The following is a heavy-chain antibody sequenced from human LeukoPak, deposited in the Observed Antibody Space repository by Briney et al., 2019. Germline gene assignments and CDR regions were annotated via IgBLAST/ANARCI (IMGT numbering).Heavy chain of an antibody. J-gene: IGHJ3*02. D-gene: IGHD6-19*01. CDR3: ARERNSGWNDAFDI. V-gene: IGHV3-33*01. CDR2: IWYDGSNK. Sequence: GGSLRLSCAASGFTFSSYGMHWVRQAPGKGLEWVAVIWYDGSNKYYADSVKGRFTISRDNSKNTLYLQVNSLRAEDTAVYYCARERNSGWNDAFDIWGQGTMVTVSS. CDR1: GFTFSSYG.